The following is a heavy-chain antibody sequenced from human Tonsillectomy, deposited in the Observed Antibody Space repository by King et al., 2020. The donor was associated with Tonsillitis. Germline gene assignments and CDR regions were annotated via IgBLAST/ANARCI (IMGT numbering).Heavy chain of an antibody. J-gene: IGHJ6*02. CDR1: GFTFSSYW. CDR3: ARDQYGAFGVAYYYGMDV. CDR2: IKQDGSGK. D-gene: IGHD3-10*01. V-gene: IGHV3-7*03. Sequence: DVQLVESGGILVQPGGSLRLSCAASGFTFSSYWMSWVRQAPGKGLEWVANIKQDGSGKYYVDSVKGRFTISRDNAKNSLYLQMNSLRDEDTAVYYCARDQYGAFGVAYYYGMDVWGQGTTVTVSS.